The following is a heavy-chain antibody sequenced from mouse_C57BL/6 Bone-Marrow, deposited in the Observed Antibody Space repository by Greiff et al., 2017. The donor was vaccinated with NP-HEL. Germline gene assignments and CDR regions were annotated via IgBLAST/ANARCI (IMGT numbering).Heavy chain of an antibody. V-gene: IGHV5-6*01. CDR3: ARQAYGWDYAMDY. CDR1: GFTFSSYG. CDR2: ISSGGSYT. J-gene: IGHJ4*01. Sequence: EVHLVESGGDLVKPGGSLKLSCAASGFTFSSYGMSWVRQTPDKRLEWVATISSGGSYTYYPDSVKGRFTISRDNAKNTLYLQMSSLKSEDTAMYYGARQAYGWDYAMDYWGQGTSVTVSS. D-gene: IGHD2-2*01.